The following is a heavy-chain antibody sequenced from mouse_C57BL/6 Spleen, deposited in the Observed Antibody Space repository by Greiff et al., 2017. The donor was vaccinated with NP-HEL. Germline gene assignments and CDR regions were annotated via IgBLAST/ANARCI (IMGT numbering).Heavy chain of an antibody. J-gene: IGHJ1*03. CDR2: ISSGSSTI. V-gene: IGHV5-17*01. CDR3: ARVTNWDWYFDV. Sequence: EVKVVESGGGLVKPGGSLKLSCAASGFTFSDYGMHWVRQAPEKGLEWVAYISSGSSTIYYADTVKGRFTISRDNAKNTLFLQMTSLRSEDTAMYYCARVTNWDWYFDVWGTGTTVTVSS. CDR1: GFTFSDYG. D-gene: IGHD4-1*01.